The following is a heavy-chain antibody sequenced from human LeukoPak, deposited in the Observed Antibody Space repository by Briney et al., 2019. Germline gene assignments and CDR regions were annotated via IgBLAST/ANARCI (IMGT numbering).Heavy chain of an antibody. CDR3: ARRDNVVVVSASDY. V-gene: IGHV3-23*01. CDR2: ITASGDST. Sequence: HAGGSLRLSCAASGFIFSNYAVSWVRQAPGKGLEWVSGITASGDSTYYADSVKGRFTMSRDNSRDTVYLQMNSLRVDDTAVYYCARRDNVVVVSASDYWGQGTLVTVSS. CDR1: GFIFSNYA. D-gene: IGHD2-15*01. J-gene: IGHJ4*02.